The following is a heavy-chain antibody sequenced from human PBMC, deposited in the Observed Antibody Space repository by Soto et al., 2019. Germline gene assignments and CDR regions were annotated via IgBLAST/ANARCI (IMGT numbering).Heavy chain of an antibody. J-gene: IGHJ4*02. CDR2: ISSSGSTI. V-gene: IGHV3-48*03. CDR3: ASVRGPIDY. Sequence: GSLLLSCTASGFTFSSYEMNWVRQAPGKGLEWVSYISSSGSTIYYADSVKGRFTISRDNAKNSLYLQMNSLRAEDTAVYYCASVRGPIDYWGQGTLVTVYS. D-gene: IGHD3-10*02. CDR1: GFTFSSYE.